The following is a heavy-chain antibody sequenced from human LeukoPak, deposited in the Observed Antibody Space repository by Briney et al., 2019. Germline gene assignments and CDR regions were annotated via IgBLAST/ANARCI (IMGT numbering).Heavy chain of an antibody. Sequence: GRSLRLSCAASGFTFSSYAMHWVRQAPGKGLEWVAVISYDGSNKYYADSVKGRFTISRDNSKNTLYLQMNSLRAEDTAVYYCARDRESSSWYYYYGMDVWGQGTTVTVSS. D-gene: IGHD6-13*01. J-gene: IGHJ6*02. CDR2: ISYDGSNK. V-gene: IGHV3-30-3*01. CDR1: GFTFSSYA. CDR3: ARDRESSSWYYYYGMDV.